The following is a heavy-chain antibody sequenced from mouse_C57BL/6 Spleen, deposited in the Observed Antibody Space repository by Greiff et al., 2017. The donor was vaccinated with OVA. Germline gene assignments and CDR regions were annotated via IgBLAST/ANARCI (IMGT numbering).Heavy chain of an antibody. Sequence: VQLQQSGPELVKPGASVKMSCKASGYTFTDYNMHWVKQSHGKSLEWIGYINPNNGGTSYNQKFKGKATLTVNKSSSTAYMELRSLTSEDAAVYYCGGYSYYFDYWGQGTTLTVSS. CDR1: GYTFTDYN. V-gene: IGHV1-22*01. CDR3: GGYSYYFDY. D-gene: IGHD2-3*01. CDR2: INPNNGGT. J-gene: IGHJ2*01.